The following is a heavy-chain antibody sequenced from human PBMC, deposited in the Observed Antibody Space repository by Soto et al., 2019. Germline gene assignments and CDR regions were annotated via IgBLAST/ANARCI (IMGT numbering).Heavy chain of an antibody. CDR3: ARALGYSGDAGTDV. V-gene: IGHV1-18*01. Sequence: QVQLVQSGGEVKKPGASVKVSCKASGYTFTIYGINWVRQAPGQGLEWMGWISPDNGNTNYAQKLQGRVTMTTDTSTSKAYMELRSLRPDDTAVDYCARALGYSGDAGTDVWGQGTPVTVSS. J-gene: IGHJ6*02. D-gene: IGHD5-12*01. CDR2: ISPDNGNT. CDR1: GYTFTIYG.